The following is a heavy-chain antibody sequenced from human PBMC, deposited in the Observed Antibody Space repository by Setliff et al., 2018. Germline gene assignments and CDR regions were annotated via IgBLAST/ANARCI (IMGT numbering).Heavy chain of an antibody. CDR1: GGSFSGYQ. Sequence: SETLSLTCVVYGGSFSGYQWGWIRQPPGKGLEWIGEINHSGSTNYNPSLKSRVSISVEKSKNQFSLKLTSVTAADTAVYYCARAQVVFAISAPVWYFEVWGRGTQVTVSS. V-gene: IGHV4-34*01. D-gene: IGHD2-21*01. CDR3: ARAQVVFAISAPVWYFEV. J-gene: IGHJ2*01. CDR2: INHSGST.